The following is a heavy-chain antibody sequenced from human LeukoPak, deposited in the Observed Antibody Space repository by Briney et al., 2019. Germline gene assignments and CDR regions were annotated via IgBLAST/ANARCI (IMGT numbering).Heavy chain of an antibody. CDR1: GGSFSGYY. CDR3: ARMATPTYFDY. J-gene: IGHJ4*02. CDR2: INHSGST. D-gene: IGHD5-24*01. Sequence: SETLSLTCAVYGGSFSGYYWSWIRQPPGKGLEWIGEINHSGSTNYNPSLKSRVTISVDTSKNQFSLKLSSVTAADTAVYYCARMATPTYFDYWGQGTLVTVSS. V-gene: IGHV4-34*01.